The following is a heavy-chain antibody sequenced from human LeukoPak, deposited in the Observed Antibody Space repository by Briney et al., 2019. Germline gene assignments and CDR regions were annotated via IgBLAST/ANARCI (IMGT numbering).Heavy chain of an antibody. V-gene: IGHV3-53*01. J-gene: IGHJ5*02. D-gene: IGHD5-24*01. CDR2: TYFGGTT. Sequence: GGSLRLSCVASGFAINTNYMDWVRQAPGKELEWVSITYFGGTTYYADSVKGRFTISRDNSKNTLYLQMNSLRADDTAVYYCARDSEGDGYNFDTWGRGTLVTVSS. CDR3: ARDSEGDGYNFDT. CDR1: GFAINTNY.